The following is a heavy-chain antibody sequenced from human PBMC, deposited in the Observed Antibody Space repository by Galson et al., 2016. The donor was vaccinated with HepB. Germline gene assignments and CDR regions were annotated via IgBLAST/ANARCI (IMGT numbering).Heavy chain of an antibody. V-gene: IGHV3-7*01. Sequence: SLRLSCAASGFTFSNYWMTWVRQVPGRGLEWVANIKTEGTDRHYVDSVKGRFTISRDNTNNSPYLQMDNLRAEDTAIYYCVRPNYYDSGSYSAWGQGTLVTVSS. J-gene: IGHJ5*02. CDR2: IKTEGTDR. D-gene: IGHD3-10*01. CDR3: VRPNYYDSGSYSA. CDR1: GFTFSNYW.